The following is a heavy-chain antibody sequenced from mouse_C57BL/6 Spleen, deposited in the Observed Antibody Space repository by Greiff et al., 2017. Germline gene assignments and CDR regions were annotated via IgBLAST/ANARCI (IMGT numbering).Heavy chain of an antibody. CDR3: ARPYGSSSWVAY. Sequence: QVQLQQPGPELVKPGASVKLSCKASGYTFTSYWMHWVKQRHGQGLEWIGNINPSNGGTNYNEKFKSKATLTVDKSYSTAYMQLRGLTSEDSAVYYWARPYGSSSWVAYWGQGTLVTVSA. J-gene: IGHJ3*01. CDR2: INPSNGGT. D-gene: IGHD1-1*01. V-gene: IGHV1-53*01. CDR1: GYTFTSYW.